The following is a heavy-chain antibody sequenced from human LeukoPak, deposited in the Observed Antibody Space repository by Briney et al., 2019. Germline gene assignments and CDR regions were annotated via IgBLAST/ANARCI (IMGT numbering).Heavy chain of an antibody. Sequence: PGGSLRLSCAQSLVASSGDTTCSGSQAPREGLEYVSGSRSNGGSTYYANSVKGRFRISSDNSKNTLYLNMGSPTAEDVAVDYCAGSSGWYDPPLWWGQGTLVTVSS. CDR2: SRSNGGST. J-gene: IGHJ4*02. CDR3: AGSSGWYDPPLW. V-gene: IGHV3-64*01. CDR1: VASSGDTT. D-gene: IGHD6-19*01.